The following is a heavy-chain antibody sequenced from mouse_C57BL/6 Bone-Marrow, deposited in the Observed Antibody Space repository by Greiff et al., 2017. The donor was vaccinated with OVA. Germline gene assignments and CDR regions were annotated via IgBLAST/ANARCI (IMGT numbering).Heavy chain of an antibody. Sequence: EVHLVESGAGLVKPGGSLKLSCAASGFTFSSYAMSWVRQTPEKRLEWVAYISSGGDYIYYADTVKGRFTISRDNARNTLYLQMSSLKSEDTAMYYCTRDTTTVPDVWGTGTTVTVSS. V-gene: IGHV5-9-1*02. J-gene: IGHJ1*03. CDR3: TRDTTTVPDV. CDR1: GFTFSSYA. D-gene: IGHD1-1*01. CDR2: ISSGGDYI.